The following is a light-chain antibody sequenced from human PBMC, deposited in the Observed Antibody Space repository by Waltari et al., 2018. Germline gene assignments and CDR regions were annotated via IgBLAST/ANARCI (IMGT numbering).Light chain of an antibody. Sequence: EIVLTQSPATLSLSPGQRATLSCRASQSVSINLGWYQQKLGQPPRLLIYDTSNRATGIPDRFSASGFGTDFTLTISSLEPEDFAVYFCQQTSSWPLTFGGGT. CDR3: QQTSSWPLT. CDR1: QSVSIN. J-gene: IGKJ4*01. CDR2: DTS. V-gene: IGKV3-11*01.